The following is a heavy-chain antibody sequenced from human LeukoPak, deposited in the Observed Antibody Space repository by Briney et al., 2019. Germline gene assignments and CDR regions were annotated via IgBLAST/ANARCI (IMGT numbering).Heavy chain of an antibody. Sequence: SETLFLTCAVSGYSISSGYYWGWIRQPPGKGLEWIGSIYHSGSTYYNPSLKSRVTISVDTSKNQFSLKLSSVTAADTAVYYCARTGSGLPDFDYWGQGTLVTVSS. CDR3: ARTGSGLPDFDY. V-gene: IGHV4-38-2*01. CDR1: GYSISSGYY. J-gene: IGHJ4*02. CDR2: IYHSGST. D-gene: IGHD3-10*01.